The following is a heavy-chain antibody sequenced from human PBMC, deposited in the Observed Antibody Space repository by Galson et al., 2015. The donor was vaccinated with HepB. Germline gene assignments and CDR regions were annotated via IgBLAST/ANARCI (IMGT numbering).Heavy chain of an antibody. Sequence: EINHSGSTNYNPSLESRVTISVDTSKNQFSLKLSSVTAADTAVYYCARSYYYDSSGPAVWFDPWGQGTLVTVSS. CDR3: ARSYYYDSSGPAVWFDP. V-gene: IGHV4-34*01. CDR2: INHSGST. D-gene: IGHD3-22*01. J-gene: IGHJ5*02.